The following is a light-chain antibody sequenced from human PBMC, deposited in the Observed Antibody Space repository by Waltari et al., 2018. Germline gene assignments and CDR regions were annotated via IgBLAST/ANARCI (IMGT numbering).Light chain of an antibody. CDR2: DSS. J-gene: IGKJ2*01. V-gene: IGKV1-39*01. CDR3: QQSYSSPQDH. CDR1: QSISSY. Sequence: DIQMTQSPSSLSASVGDRVTITFRASQSISSYLTWYHRKPGKAAKLLIYDSSSLQRGVPARFSGSGSATDFTLYISSLQPEDSATYFCQQSYSSPQDHFGQGTKL.